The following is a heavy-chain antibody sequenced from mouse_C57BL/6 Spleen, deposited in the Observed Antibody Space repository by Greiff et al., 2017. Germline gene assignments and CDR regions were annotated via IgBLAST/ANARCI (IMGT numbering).Heavy chain of an antibody. D-gene: IGHD1-1*01. Sequence: QVQLQQPGAELVKPGASVKLSCKASGYTFTSYWMHWVKQRPGQGLEWIGMIHPNSGSTNYNEKFKSKATLTVDKSSSTAYMQISSLTSEDSAVYYCARPPFITAVVADYAMDYWGQGTSVTVSS. CDR3: ARPPFITAVVADYAMDY. J-gene: IGHJ4*01. CDR1: GYTFTSYW. CDR2: IHPNSGST. V-gene: IGHV1-64*01.